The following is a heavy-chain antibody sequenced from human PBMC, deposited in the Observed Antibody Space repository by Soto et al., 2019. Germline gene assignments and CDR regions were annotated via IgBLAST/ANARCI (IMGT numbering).Heavy chain of an antibody. J-gene: IGHJ6*02. CDR2: ISYDGSNK. Sequence: QVQLVESGGGVVQPGRSLRLSCAASGFTFSSYAMHWVRQAPGKGLEWVAVISYDGSNKYYADSVKGRFTISRDNSKNTLYLQRNSLRAEDTAVYYCARDGEQWLVTESYYYYGMDVWGQGTTVTVSS. V-gene: IGHV3-30-3*01. D-gene: IGHD6-19*01. CDR1: GFTFSSYA. CDR3: ARDGEQWLVTESYYYYGMDV.